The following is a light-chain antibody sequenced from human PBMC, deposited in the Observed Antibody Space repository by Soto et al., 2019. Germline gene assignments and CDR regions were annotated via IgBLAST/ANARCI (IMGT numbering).Light chain of an antibody. CDR1: QSVSNNY. CDR2: GAS. V-gene: IGKV3-20*01. Sequence: EIVLTQSPXTLSLSPRERATLSCTASQSVSNNYLAWYQQKPGQAPRLLIYGASNRDTGIPDRFSGSGSGTDFTLTISRLEPEDFAVYYCQQYGSSGTFGQGTKVDIK. J-gene: IGKJ1*01. CDR3: QQYGSSGT.